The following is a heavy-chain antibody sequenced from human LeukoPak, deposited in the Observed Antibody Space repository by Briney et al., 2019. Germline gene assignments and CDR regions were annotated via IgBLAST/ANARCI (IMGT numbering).Heavy chain of an antibody. J-gene: IGHJ2*01. Sequence: SETLSLTCTVSGGSISNYFWSWIRQPPGKGLEWIGYISYSGSTNYNPSLKSRVTISVDTSKNQFSLKLSSVTAADTAVYYCARRYWYFDLWGRGTLVTVSS. V-gene: IGHV4-59*08. CDR1: GGSISNYF. CDR3: ARRYWYFDL. CDR2: ISYSGST.